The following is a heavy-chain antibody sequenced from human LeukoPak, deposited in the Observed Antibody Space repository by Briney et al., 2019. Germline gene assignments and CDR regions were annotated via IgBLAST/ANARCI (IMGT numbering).Heavy chain of an antibody. V-gene: IGHV3-11*04. CDR2: ISSGGDIM. J-gene: IGHJ6*03. CDR1: GLRFSDYY. CDR3: AKDDIYYYYMDV. Sequence: GGSLRLSCAASGLRFSDYYVSWIRQAPGKGLQWVSYISSGGDIMHYGDSVKGRFTISRDNSKNTLYLQMNSLRAEDTAVYYCAKDDIYYYYMDVWGKGTTVTISS.